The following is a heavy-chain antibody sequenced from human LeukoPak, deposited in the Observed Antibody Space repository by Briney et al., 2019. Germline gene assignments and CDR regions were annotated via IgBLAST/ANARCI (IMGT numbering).Heavy chain of an antibody. V-gene: IGHV4-59*08. CDR2: IYYSGST. CDR1: GGSISSYY. CDR3: ARLPILSTALFYYYYGMDV. Sequence: SETLSLTCTVSGGSISSYYRSWLRQPPGKGLEWIGYIYYSGSTNYNPSLKSRVTISVDTSKNQFSLKLSSVTAADTAVYYCARLPILSTALFYYYYGMDVWPQETTVTVSS. D-gene: IGHD2-21*01. J-gene: IGHJ6*01.